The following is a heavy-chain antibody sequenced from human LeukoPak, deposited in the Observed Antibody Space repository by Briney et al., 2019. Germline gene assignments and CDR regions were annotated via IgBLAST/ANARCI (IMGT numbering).Heavy chain of an antibody. D-gene: IGHD3-9*01. CDR3: AKAYYDILTGHNYGMDV. Sequence: GGSLRLSCAASGFTFSSYAMSWVRQAPGKGLEWVSAISGSGGSTYYADSVKGRFTISRDNSKNTLYLQMNSLRAEDTAVYYCAKAYYDILTGHNYGMDVWGQGTTVTVSS. CDR1: GFTFSSYA. CDR2: ISGSGGST. J-gene: IGHJ6*02. V-gene: IGHV3-23*01.